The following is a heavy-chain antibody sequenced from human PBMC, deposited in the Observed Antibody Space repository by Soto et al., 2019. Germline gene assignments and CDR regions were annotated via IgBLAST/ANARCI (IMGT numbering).Heavy chain of an antibody. Sequence: QVQLVESGGGVVQPGRSLRLSCAASGFTFSSYDMHWVRQAPGKGLEWVAVISYDGSNKYYADSMKGRFTISRDNSKNTLSLQMNSLRAEDTAVYYCAKDRYSNYWLIDYWGQGTLVTVSS. J-gene: IGHJ4*02. CDR3: AKDRYSNYWLIDY. V-gene: IGHV3-30*18. CDR1: GFTFSSYD. CDR2: ISYDGSNK. D-gene: IGHD4-4*01.